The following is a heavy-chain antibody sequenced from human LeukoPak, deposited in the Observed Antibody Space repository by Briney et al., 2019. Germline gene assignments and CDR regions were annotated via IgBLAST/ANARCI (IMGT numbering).Heavy chain of an antibody. J-gene: IGHJ4*02. CDR1: GYTFTSYG. CDR3: ARSDAARPWFDY. V-gene: IGHV1-18*01. Sequence: GASVKVSCKASGYTFTSYGISWVRQAPGQGLEWMGWISAYNGNTNYAQRLQGRVTMTTDTSTSTAYMELRSLRSDDTAVYYCARSDAARPWFDYWGQGILVTVSS. CDR2: ISAYNGNT. D-gene: IGHD6-6*01.